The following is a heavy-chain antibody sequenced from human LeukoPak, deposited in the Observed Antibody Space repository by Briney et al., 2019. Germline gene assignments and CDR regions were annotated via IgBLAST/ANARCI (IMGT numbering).Heavy chain of an antibody. CDR2: ISAYNGNT. J-gene: IGHJ4*02. Sequence: ASVKVSCKASGYTFTSYYMHWVRQAPGQGLEWMGWISAYNGNTNYSQTLQGRVTMTTDTSTSTAYMERRSLRSDDTAVYSCARVRHRYGDLEYFDYWGQGALVTVSS. CDR3: ARVRHRYGDLEYFDY. D-gene: IGHD4-17*01. CDR1: GYTFTSYY. V-gene: IGHV1-18*04.